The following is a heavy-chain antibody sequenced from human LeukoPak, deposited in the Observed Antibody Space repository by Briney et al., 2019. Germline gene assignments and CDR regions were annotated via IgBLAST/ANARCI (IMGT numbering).Heavy chain of an antibody. V-gene: IGHV3-30-3*01. CDR1: GFTFSSTA. D-gene: IGHD3/OR15-3a*01. CDR2: ISFDGGNK. J-gene: IGHJ4*02. CDR3: ARDGRRTGWIIDF. Sequence: PGGSLRLSCAASGFTFSSTAMYWVRQAPGKGLEWVTLISFDGGNKYYADSVKGRFTISRDNSKNTLFLQMNSLRPEDTAVYFCARDGRRTGWIIDFWGQGTLVTVSS.